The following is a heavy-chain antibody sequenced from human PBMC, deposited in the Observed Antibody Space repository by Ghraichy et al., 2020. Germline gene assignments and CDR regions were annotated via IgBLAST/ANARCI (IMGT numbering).Heavy chain of an antibody. V-gene: IGHV3-33*01. D-gene: IGHD2-2*01. CDR2: IWDDGTKK. CDR3: ARDPGRDAPMDP. CDR1: GFTFRKSG. Sequence: GSLRLSCAASGFTFRKSGMHWVRQAPGKGLEWVAVIWDDGTKKYYGDSAEGRFIISRDNSKNTLYLEVGSLRAEDTAVYYCARDPGRDAPMDPWGQGVLVTVSS. J-gene: IGHJ5*02.